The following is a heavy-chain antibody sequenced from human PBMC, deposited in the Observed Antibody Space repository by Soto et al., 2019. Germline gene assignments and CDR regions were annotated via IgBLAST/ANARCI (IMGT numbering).Heavy chain of an antibody. CDR2: IYYSGST. CDR3: ARVPLNYYGSGMVWFDP. CDR1: GGSISSYY. V-gene: IGHV4-59*01. J-gene: IGHJ5*02. Sequence: SETLSLTCTVSGGSISSYYWSWIRQPPGKGLEWIGYIYYSGSTNYNPSLKSRVTISVDTSKNQFSLKLSSVTAADTAVYYCARVPLNYYGSGMVWFDPWGQGTLVTVSS. D-gene: IGHD3-10*01.